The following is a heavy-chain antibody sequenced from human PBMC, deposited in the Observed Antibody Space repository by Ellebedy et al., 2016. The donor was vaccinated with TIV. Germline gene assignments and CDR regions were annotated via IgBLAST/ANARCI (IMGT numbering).Heavy chain of an antibody. J-gene: IGHJ4*02. CDR3: AKEGYSSGRFDY. CDR1: GFTFSSHA. Sequence: GGSLRLXCAASGFTFSSHAMSWVRQAPGKGLEWVSAISGNGASTYYADSLKGRFIISRDNSRNTLYLQMNSLRAEDTAVYYCAKEGYSSGRFDYWGQGTLVIVSS. D-gene: IGHD6-25*01. V-gene: IGHV3-23*01. CDR2: ISGNGAST.